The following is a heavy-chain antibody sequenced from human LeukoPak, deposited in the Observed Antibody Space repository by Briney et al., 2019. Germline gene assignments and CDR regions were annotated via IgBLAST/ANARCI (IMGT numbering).Heavy chain of an antibody. CDR2: IYYSGST. J-gene: IGHJ4*02. D-gene: IGHD6-6*01. V-gene: IGHV4-39*01. CDR3: AGGLGIAARPGY. Sequence: SETLSLTCTVSGGSISSSSYYWGWIRQPPGKGLEWIGSIYYSGSTYYNPSLKSRVTISVDTSKNQFSLKLSSVTAAGTAVYYCAGGLGIAARPGYWGQGTLVTVSS. CDR1: GGSISSSSYY.